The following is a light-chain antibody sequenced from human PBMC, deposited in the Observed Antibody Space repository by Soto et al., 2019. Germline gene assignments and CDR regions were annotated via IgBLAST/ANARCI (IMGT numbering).Light chain of an antibody. CDR2: EVS. Sequence: QSALTQPASVSGSPGQSITISCTGTSSDVGGYNPGNYVSWYQHHPGKAPKLMIYEVSNRPSGVSNRFSGSKSGNTASLTISGLQAEDEADYYCSSYISSTLVMFGGGTKVTVL. CDR1: SSDVGGYNPGNY. V-gene: IGLV2-14*01. J-gene: IGLJ3*02. CDR3: SSYISSTLVM.